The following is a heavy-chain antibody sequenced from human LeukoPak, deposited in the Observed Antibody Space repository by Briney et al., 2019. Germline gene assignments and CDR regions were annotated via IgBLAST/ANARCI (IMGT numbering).Heavy chain of an antibody. V-gene: IGHV3-64D*09. Sequence: GWSLTLSCSASRFTLSRDGMDCGSQAPGKGLKDISGINVNGGRTHYGDSVKGRFTISRDNSKNTLHLQMSTLTAADTALYYCVKDVGGSYAFDYWGQAGLVTV. CDR2: INVNGGRT. CDR3: VKDVGGSYAFDY. J-gene: IGHJ4*02. D-gene: IGHD1-26*01. CDR1: RFTLSRDG.